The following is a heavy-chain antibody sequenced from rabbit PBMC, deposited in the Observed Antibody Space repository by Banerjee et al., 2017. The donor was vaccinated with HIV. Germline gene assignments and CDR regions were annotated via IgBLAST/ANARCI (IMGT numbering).Heavy chain of an antibody. CDR3: ARDLAGVIGWNFNL. Sequence: QSLEESGGDLVKPGAFLTLTCTASGFSFSSGYYMYWVRQAPGKGLEWIACIYGGSSGSTYYASWAKGRFTISKASWTTVTLQMTSLTAADTASYFCARDLAGVIGWNFNLWGPGTLVTVS. D-gene: IGHD4-1*01. CDR1: GFSFSSGYY. CDR2: IYGGSSGST. J-gene: IGHJ4*01. V-gene: IGHV1S40*01.